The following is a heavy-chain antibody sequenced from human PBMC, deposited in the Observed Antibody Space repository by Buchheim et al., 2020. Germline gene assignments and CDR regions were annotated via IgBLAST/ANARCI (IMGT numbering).Heavy chain of an antibody. D-gene: IGHD3-9*01. CDR1: GFTFSSYW. V-gene: IGHV3-74*01. CDR2: INSDGSSA. J-gene: IGHJ4*02. Sequence: EVQLVESGGGLVQPGGSLRLSCAASGFTFSSYWMHWVRQAPGKGLVWVSRINSDGSSASYADSVKGRFTIFRDNAKNTLYLQMNSLRAEDTAMYYCARRKPYYDIMTGYSASPFDYWGQGTL. CDR3: ARRKPYYDIMTGYSASPFDY.